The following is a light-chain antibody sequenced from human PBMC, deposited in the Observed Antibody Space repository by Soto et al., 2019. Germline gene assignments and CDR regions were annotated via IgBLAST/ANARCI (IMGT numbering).Light chain of an antibody. Sequence: DIQMTQSPSSLSASLGDRVTITCRASQTISTYVTWYQQKPGKAPKALISDAPTLQSGVPSRFSGSGSGTDFTLIISSLQPEDVATYYCQQSFSSLLSFGGGTQVEIK. CDR3: QQSFSSLLS. CDR2: DAP. CDR1: QTISTY. J-gene: IGKJ4*01. V-gene: IGKV1-39*01.